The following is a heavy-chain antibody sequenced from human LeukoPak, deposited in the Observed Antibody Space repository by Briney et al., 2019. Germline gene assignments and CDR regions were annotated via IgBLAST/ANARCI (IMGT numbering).Heavy chain of an antibody. V-gene: IGHV4-39*01. CDR1: GGSISSSTYY. D-gene: IGHD1-26*01. CDR3: ATPYSGGYHGLDI. J-gene: IGHJ3*02. Sequence: PSETLSLTCTVSGGSISSSTYYWGWIRQPPGKGLEWIGSIYYSGSAYYNPSLKSRVTISVDTSKNQFSLKLNSVTAADTAVYYCATPYSGGYHGLDIWGQGTMVTVSS. CDR2: IYYSGSA.